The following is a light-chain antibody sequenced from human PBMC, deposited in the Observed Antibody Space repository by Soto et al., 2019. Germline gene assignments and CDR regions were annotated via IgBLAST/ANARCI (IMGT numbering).Light chain of an antibody. V-gene: IGKV3-20*01. J-gene: IGKJ3*01. CDR1: QSLTNSY. CDR3: QQDGGSPLT. CDR2: GAS. Sequence: ESVLTQSPGTLSLSPGEGATLSCRASQSLTNSYLAWYQQKPGQVPRLLVYGASNSATGIPDRFSGSGTETNFTLTVSRLEPEGCALYYCQQDGGSPLTFDPGTKVHSK.